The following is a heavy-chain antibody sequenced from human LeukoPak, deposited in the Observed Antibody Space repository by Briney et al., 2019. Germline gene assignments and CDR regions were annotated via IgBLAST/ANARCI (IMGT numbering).Heavy chain of an antibody. CDR2: MNPNSGNT. V-gene: IGHV1-8*01. CDR1: GYTFSSYD. Sequence: ASVTVSCKASGYTFSSYDINWVRQAPGQGLEWMGWMNPNSGNTGYAQKFQGRVTITKNTSITTAYMEVSSLRSEDTAVYYCARALSWTTESYYYMDVWGKGTTVTVSS. D-gene: IGHD3/OR15-3a*01. CDR3: ARALSWTTESYYYMDV. J-gene: IGHJ6*03.